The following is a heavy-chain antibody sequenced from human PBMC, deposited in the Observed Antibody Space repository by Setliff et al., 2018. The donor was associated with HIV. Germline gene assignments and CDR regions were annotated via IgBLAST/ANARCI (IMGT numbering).Heavy chain of an antibody. J-gene: IGHJ4*02. V-gene: IGHV1-18*01. Sequence: ASVKVSCKAPGYTFTSYGISWVRQAPGQGLEWMGWISAYDGNTNYAQKLLGRVTMTTDTSTSTAYMELRSLRSDDTAVYYCAREVRVAVAGLGYWGQGTLVTVSS. CDR2: ISAYDGNT. CDR1: GYTFTSYG. D-gene: IGHD6-19*01. CDR3: AREVRVAVAGLGY.